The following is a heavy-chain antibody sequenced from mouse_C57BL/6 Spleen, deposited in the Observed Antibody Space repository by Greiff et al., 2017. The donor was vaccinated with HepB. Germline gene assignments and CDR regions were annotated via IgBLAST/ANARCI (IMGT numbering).Heavy chain of an antibody. D-gene: IGHD2-5*01. Sequence: EVQLQQSGPELVKPGASVKISCKASGYTFTDYYMNWVKQSHGKSLEWIGDINPNNGGTSYNQKFKGKATLTVDKSSSTAYMELRSLTSEDSAVYYCARRRAYYSNYDAMDYWGQGTSVTVSS. J-gene: IGHJ4*01. CDR1: GYTFTDYY. CDR2: INPNNGGT. V-gene: IGHV1-26*01. CDR3: ARRRAYYSNYDAMDY.